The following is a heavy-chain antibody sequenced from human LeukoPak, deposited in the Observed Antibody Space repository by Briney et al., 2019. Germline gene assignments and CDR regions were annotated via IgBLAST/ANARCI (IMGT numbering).Heavy chain of an antibody. V-gene: IGHV3-30*03. CDR1: GFTVSSNY. J-gene: IGHJ6*02. CDR2: ISYDGSNK. Sequence: GGSLRLSCAASGFTVSSNYMSWVRQAPGKGLEWVAVISYDGSNKYYADSVKGRFTISRDNPKNTLYLQMNSLRAEDTAVYYCARAYYCGGDCYSYGMDVWGQGTTVTVSS. CDR3: ARAYYCGGDCYSYGMDV. D-gene: IGHD2-21*02.